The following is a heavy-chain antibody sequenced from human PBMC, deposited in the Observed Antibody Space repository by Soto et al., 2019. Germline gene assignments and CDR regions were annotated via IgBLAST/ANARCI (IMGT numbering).Heavy chain of an antibody. CDR2: IYYTGKT. CDR1: GDYIHVGGYY. J-gene: IGHJ5*02. D-gene: IGHD2-2*01. V-gene: IGHV4-30-4*01. Sequence: QVQLQESGPGLVKPSQTLSLTCSVSGDYIHVGGYYWTWIRQRPGKGLEWMGYIYYTGKTYYNPSLESRLTMSVDRSKNQFSLRLTSVTAVDTAVYFCGRDLTSNANCIDPWGQGTLVTVSS. CDR3: GRDLTSNANCIDP.